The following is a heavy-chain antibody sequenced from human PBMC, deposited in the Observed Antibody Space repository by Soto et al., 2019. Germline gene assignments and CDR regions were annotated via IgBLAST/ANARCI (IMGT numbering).Heavy chain of an antibody. D-gene: IGHD3-16*01. J-gene: IGHJ6*02. CDR2: IIPIFGTA. Sequence: QVQLVQSRAEVKKPGSSVKVSCKASGGTFSSYAISWVRQAPGQGLEWMGGIIPIFGTANYAQKFQGRVTITADESTSTAYMELSSLRSEDTAVYYCARESGATYPRIMSGVDVWGQGTTVTVSS. V-gene: IGHV1-69*01. CDR1: GGTFSSYA. CDR3: ARESGATYPRIMSGVDV.